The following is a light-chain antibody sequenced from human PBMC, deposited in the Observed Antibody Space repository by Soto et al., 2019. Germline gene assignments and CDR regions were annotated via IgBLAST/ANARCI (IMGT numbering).Light chain of an antibody. J-gene: IGLJ1*01. CDR3: CSYAGSYTFVV. Sequence: QSVLTQPRPVSGSPGQSVTISCTGTSSDVGGYNYVSWYQQHPGKAPKLMIYDVSKRPSGVPDRFSGSKSGNTASLTISGLQAEDEADYYCCSYAGSYTFVVFGTGTKVTVL. CDR2: DVS. V-gene: IGLV2-11*01. CDR1: SSDVGGYNY.